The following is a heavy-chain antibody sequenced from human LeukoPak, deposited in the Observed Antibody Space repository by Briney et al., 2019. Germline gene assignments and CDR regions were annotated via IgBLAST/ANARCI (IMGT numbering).Heavy chain of an antibody. CDR1: GFNFYSYW. J-gene: IGHJ3*02. Sequence: GGSLTLPCTASGFNFYSYWMHRVRQVPGKGLVWVSRIDSSGIGTSYADSVKGRFTISRDNGKNTLYLQMNSLRAEDTAVYYCAREWSMVRGDAFDIWGQGTMVTVSS. V-gene: IGHV3-74*01. D-gene: IGHD3-10*01. CDR3: AREWSMVRGDAFDI. CDR2: IDSSGIGT.